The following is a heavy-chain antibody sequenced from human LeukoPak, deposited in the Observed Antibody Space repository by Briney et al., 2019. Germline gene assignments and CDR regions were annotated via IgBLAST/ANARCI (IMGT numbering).Heavy chain of an antibody. D-gene: IGHD3-22*01. CDR3: TRGSSSGYYFDY. CDR1: GFTFSSYG. CDR2: ISYDGSNK. J-gene: IGHJ4*02. V-gene: IGHV3-30*03. Sequence: PGRSLRLSCAASGFTFSSYGMHWVRQAPGKGLEWVAVISYDGSNKYYADSVKGRFTISRDNSKNTLYLQMNSLRAEDTAVYYCTRGSSSGYYFDYWGQGTLVTVSS.